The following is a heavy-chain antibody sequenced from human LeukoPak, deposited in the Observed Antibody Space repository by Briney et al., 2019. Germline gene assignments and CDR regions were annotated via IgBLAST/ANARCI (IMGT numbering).Heavy chain of an antibody. D-gene: IGHD3-22*01. CDR1: GFTFSSYT. Sequence: GGSLRLSCAASGFTFSSYTMNWVRQAPGKGLEWVSKISSSSSTIYYADSVKGRFTISRDNSKNTLYLQMNSLRAEDTAVYYCAKEMIIVVGAFDIWGQGTMVTVSS. CDR2: ISSSSSTI. J-gene: IGHJ3*02. CDR3: AKEMIIVVGAFDI. V-gene: IGHV3-23*01.